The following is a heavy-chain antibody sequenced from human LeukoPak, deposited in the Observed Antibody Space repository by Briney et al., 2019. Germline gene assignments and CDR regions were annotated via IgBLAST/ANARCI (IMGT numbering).Heavy chain of an antibody. J-gene: IGHJ4*02. V-gene: IGHV4-39*01. D-gene: IGHD5-12*01. Sequence: SETLSLTCTVSGGSISSSSYYWGWIRQPPGKGLEWIGSIYYSGSTYYNPSLKSRVTISVDTSKNQFSLKLSSVTAADTAVYYCARFRLGTPFDYWGQGTLVTVSS. CDR3: ARFRLGTPFDY. CDR2: IYYSGST. CDR1: GGSISSSSYY.